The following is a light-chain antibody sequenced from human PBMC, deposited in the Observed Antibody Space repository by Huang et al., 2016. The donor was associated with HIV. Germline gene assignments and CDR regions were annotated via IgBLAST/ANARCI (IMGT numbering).Light chain of an antibody. J-gene: IGKJ4*01. CDR3: QQYSMWPLT. CDR2: GAS. Sequence: DIVMTQSPATLSVSPGERATLSCRASQNVNNNVAWYQQKPGQIPRLLIYGASIRATGIPGRCSGSGSGTECTLTISSLQSEDLAVYYCQQYSMWPLTFGGGTNVEIK. V-gene: IGKV3-15*01. CDR1: QNVNNN.